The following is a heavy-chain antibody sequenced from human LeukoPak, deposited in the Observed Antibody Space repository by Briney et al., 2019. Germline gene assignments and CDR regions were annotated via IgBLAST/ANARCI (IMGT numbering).Heavy chain of an antibody. Sequence: ESSETLSLTCSVSGGSISGRRYYWGWIRQPPGRGLEWIGSIHYDGATYYNPSLKSRVTISVDTSKNQFSLKLSSVTAADTAIYYCARAVSGRFDYWGQGTLVTVSS. CDR1: GGSISGRRYY. V-gene: IGHV4-39*07. D-gene: IGHD6-19*01. CDR2: IHYDGAT. CDR3: ARAVSGRFDY. J-gene: IGHJ4*02.